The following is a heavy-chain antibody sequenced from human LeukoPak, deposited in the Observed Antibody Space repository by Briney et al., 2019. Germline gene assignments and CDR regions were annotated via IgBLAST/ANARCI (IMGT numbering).Heavy chain of an antibody. J-gene: IGHJ4*02. Sequence: PGGSLRLSCAASGFTFSSYSMSWVRQAPGKGLEWVSVIYSGGSTYYADSVKGRFTISRDNAKNSLYLQMNSLRAEDTAVYYCARELDYYDSSGHYVDYWGQGTLVTVSS. V-gene: IGHV3-53*01. CDR2: IYSGGST. D-gene: IGHD3-22*01. CDR1: GFTFSSYS. CDR3: ARELDYYDSSGHYVDY.